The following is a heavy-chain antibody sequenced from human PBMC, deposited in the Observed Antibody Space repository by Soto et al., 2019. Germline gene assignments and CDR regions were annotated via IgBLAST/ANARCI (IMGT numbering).Heavy chain of an antibody. D-gene: IGHD6-19*01. V-gene: IGHV3-30*18. CDR2: ISYDGSNK. CDR3: AKGQFGIEYSSGGSPLYYYYGMDV. Sequence: PGGSLRLSCAASGFTFSSYGMHWVRQAPGKGLEWVAVISYDGSNKYYADSVKGRFTISRDNSKNTLYLQMNSLRAEDTAVYYCAKGQFGIEYSSGGSPLYYYYGMDVWGKGTRVTVPS. J-gene: IGHJ6*04. CDR1: GFTFSSYG.